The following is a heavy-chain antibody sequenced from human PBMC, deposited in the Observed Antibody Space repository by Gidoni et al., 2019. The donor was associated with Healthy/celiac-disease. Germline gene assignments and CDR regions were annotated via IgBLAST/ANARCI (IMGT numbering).Heavy chain of an antibody. J-gene: IGHJ4*02. CDR3: ARGRVWGSDPCSHFDY. D-gene: IGHD3-16*01. V-gene: IGHV3-21*01. Sequence: EVRLVESRGGRVNTRGSLRLSCAACGFPLRGYCMNWGRQAPGKGVVGCIAISSSSRYIYYADSVKGRFTISIDNAKNSLSLQLNCVRAEDTAVYYCARGRVWGSDPCSHFDYWGQGTLVTVSS. CDR2: ISSSSRYI. CDR1: GFPLRGYC.